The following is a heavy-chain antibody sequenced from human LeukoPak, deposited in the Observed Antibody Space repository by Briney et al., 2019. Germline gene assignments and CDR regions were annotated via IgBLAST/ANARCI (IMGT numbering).Heavy chain of an antibody. J-gene: IGHJ4*02. Sequence: GGSLRLSCAASGFTFSGYAMHWVRQAPGKGLEWVAFIRYDGSNKYYADSVKGRFTISRDNSKNTLYLQMNSLRAEDTAVYYCAKEGGKWELLPFDYWGRGTLVTVSS. CDR3: AKEGGKWELLPFDY. V-gene: IGHV3-30*02. CDR1: GFTFSGYA. D-gene: IGHD1-26*01. CDR2: IRYDGSNK.